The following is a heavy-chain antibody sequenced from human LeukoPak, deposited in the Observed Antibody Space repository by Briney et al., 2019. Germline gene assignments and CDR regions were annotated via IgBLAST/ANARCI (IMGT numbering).Heavy chain of an antibody. J-gene: IGHJ4*02. CDR1: GFTFSSYG. Sequence: GGSLTLSCAVSGFTFSSYGMHWVRLPPPKGQERVAVMSYDGSKKYYSDSVKGRFTISRDNSKNTLHLQMISLRAEDTAVCYCAKLISILGVVTINHGFDFGGKGTGDSVSS. CDR3: AKLISILGVVTINHGFDF. V-gene: IGHV3-30*18. D-gene: IGHD3-3*01. CDR2: MSYDGSKK.